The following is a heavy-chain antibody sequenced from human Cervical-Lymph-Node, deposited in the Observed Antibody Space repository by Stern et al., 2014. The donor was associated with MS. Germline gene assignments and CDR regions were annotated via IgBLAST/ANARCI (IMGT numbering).Heavy chain of an antibody. J-gene: IGHJ5*02. D-gene: IGHD3-22*01. CDR1: GYTFTTYA. CDR3: ARDTDHSRGYYPNWFDP. CDR2: INTNTGNP. Sequence: QVQLVQSGSELKKPGASVKVSCKASGYTFTTYAMNWVRQAPGQGLEWMGWINTNTGNPTYAQGFTGRFVFSLDPSVSTAYLQISSLKAEDTAVYYCARDTDHSRGYYPNWFDPWGQGTLVTVSS. V-gene: IGHV7-4-1*02.